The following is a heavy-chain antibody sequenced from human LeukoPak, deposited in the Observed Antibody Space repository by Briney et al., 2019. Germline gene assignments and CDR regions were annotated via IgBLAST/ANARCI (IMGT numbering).Heavy chain of an antibody. J-gene: IGHJ4*02. D-gene: IGHD3-22*01. CDR3: AKFATYYYDSRGPDY. V-gene: IGHV3-30*18. CDR2: ISYDGSNK. Sequence: GGSLRLSCAASGFTFSSYGMHWVRQAPGKGLEWVAVISYDGSNKYYADSVKGRFTISRDNSKNTLYLQMNSLRAEDTAVYYCAKFATYYYDSRGPDYWGQGTLVTVSS. CDR1: GFTFSSYG.